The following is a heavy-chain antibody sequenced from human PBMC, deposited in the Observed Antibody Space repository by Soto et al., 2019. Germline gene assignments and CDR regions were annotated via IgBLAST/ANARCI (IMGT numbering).Heavy chain of an antibody. CDR1: GFTFSSYG. Sequence: GGSLRLSCAASGFTFSSYGMHWVRQAPGKGLEWVAVISYDGSNKYYADSVKGRFTISRDNSKNTLYLQMNSLRAEDTAVYYCWSSWFGELLGEDAFDIWGQGTMVTVSS. D-gene: IGHD3-10*01. CDR3: WSSWFGELLGEDAFDI. J-gene: IGHJ3*02. CDR2: ISYDGSNK. V-gene: IGHV3-30*03.